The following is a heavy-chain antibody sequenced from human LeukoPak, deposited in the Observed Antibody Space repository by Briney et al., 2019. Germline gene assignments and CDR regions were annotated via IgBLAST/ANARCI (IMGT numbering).Heavy chain of an antibody. V-gene: IGHV3-23*01. Sequence: GGSLRLSCAASGFTFSSYAMSWVRQAPGKGLEWVSAISGSGGSTYYADSAKGRFTISRDNSKNTLYLQMNSLRAEDTAVYYCAKRSCSGGSCYALDYWGQGTLVTVSS. J-gene: IGHJ4*02. CDR1: GFTFSSYA. D-gene: IGHD2-15*01. CDR2: ISGSGGST. CDR3: AKRSCSGGSCYALDY.